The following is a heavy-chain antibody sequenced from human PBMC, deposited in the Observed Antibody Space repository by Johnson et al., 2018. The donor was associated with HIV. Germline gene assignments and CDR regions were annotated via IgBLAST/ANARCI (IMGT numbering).Heavy chain of an antibody. CDR1: GFTFSSYA. V-gene: IGHV3-30*04. CDR3: AAAEYDAFDI. Sequence: QVQLVESGGGLVKPGGSLRLSCAASGFTFSSYAMHWVRQAPGKGLEWVAVISYDGSNKYYADSVKGRFTISRDNSKNTLYLQMNSLRAEDTAVYYCAAAEYDAFDIWGQGTMVTVSS. J-gene: IGHJ3*02. CDR2: ISYDGSNK. D-gene: IGHD6-6*01.